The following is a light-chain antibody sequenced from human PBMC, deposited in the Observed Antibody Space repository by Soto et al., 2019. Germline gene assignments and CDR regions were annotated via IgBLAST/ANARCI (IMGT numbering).Light chain of an antibody. J-gene: IGKJ1*01. CDR1: QSVSSSY. CDR3: QKSYPLPT. V-gene: IGKV3-20*01. CDR2: GAS. Sequence: EIVLTQSPGTLSLSPGERATLSCRASQSVSSSYLAWYQQKPGQAPRLLIYGASIRATGIPDWFSGSGSGTHFTLTISRLEPEDFAVYSCQKSYPLPTFGHGTKVDIK.